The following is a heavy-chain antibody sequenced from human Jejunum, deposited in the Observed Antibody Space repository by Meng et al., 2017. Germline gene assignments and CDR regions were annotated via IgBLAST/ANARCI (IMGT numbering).Heavy chain of an antibody. CDR3: AGGGLVRSTRGYFDY. J-gene: IGHJ4*02. CDR2: TYYRSKWYI. V-gene: IGHV6-1*01. Sequence: QIQLQQSGPGLVKSSQPLSPTRSILGDIVSSNSAGWNWIRQSPSRGLEWLGRTYYRSKWYIDYAVSVKSRITINPDTSKNQFSLHLNSVTPEDTAVYYCAGGGLVRSTRGYFDYWGQGTLVTVSS. CDR1: GDIVSSNSAG. D-gene: IGHD1-26*01.